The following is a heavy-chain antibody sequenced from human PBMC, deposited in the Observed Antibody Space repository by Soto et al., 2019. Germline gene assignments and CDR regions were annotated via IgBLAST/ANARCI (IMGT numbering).Heavy chain of an antibody. V-gene: IGHV6-1*01. CDR2: TSYRSKWYN. J-gene: IGHJ6*02. Sequence: SQTLSLTCAISGDSVSSNSAAWNCIRQSPSRGLEWLGRTSYRSKWYNDYAVSVKSRITINPDTSKNQFSLQLNSVTPEDPAVYYCATEGDNWNPISGDYGMDVWGQGTTVTVSS. CDR1: GDSVSSNSAA. D-gene: IGHD1-20*01. CDR3: ATEGDNWNPISGDYGMDV.